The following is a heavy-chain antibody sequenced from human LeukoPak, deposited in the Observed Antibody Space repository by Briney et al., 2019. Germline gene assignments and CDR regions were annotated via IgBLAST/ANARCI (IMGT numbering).Heavy chain of an antibody. CDR3: VKDKVAGFFGSESYRQAGFDY. CDR2: LCWESKSI. V-gene: IGHV3-9*01. J-gene: IGHJ4*02. CDR1: GFTFDDYA. D-gene: IGHD3-10*01. Sequence: GGSLRLSCAASGFTFDDYAMHWVRQAPGKGLEWVSGLCWESKSIAYADSVKGRFTISRDNAKNSVFLQMDSLTPDDTAVYHCVKDKVAGFFGSESYRQAGFDYWGQGILVTVSS.